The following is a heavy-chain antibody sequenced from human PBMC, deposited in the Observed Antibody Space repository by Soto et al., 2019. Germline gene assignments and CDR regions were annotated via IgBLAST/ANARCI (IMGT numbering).Heavy chain of an antibody. CDR2: IYYRGST. J-gene: IGHJ4*02. V-gene: IGHV4-59*01. CDR1: GRSISSYY. CDR3: ASSYYSSGYGAGDD. D-gene: IGHD5-12*01. Sequence: PSDTLSLTCAVSGRSISSYYWSWIRQPPGKGLEWIGYIYYRGSTNYNPSLKSRVTISVDTSKNQFSLKLSSVTAADTAVYYWASSYYSSGYGAGDDWGKGTLGTVS.